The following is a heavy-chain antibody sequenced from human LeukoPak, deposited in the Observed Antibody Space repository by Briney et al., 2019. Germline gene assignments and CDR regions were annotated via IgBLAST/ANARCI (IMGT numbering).Heavy chain of an antibody. CDR3: AKDLRLLQFLPDAFDI. J-gene: IGHJ3*02. CDR2: ISGSGGST. CDR1: GFTFSSYA. V-gene: IGHV3-23*01. D-gene: IGHD1-26*01. Sequence: GGSLRLSCAASGFTFSSYAMSWVRQAPGKGLEWVSAISGSGGSTYYADSVKGRFTISRDNSKNTLYLQMNSLRAEDTAVYYCAKDLRLLQFLPDAFDIWGQGTMVTVSS.